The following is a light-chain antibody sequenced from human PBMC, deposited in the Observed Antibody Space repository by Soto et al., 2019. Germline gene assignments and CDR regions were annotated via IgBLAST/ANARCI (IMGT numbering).Light chain of an antibody. CDR1: LTVSSTY. CDR2: ATS. Sequence: EIVLTQSPVTLSLSPGESATLSCRASLTVSSTYLTWYQQRPGQAPRLLIYATSTRSTDVPDRFSGSGSGTDFTLTISGLEPEDFATYYCQQYNSYSGFAFGPGTKVDIK. J-gene: IGKJ3*01. CDR3: QQYNSYSGFA. V-gene: IGKV3-20*01.